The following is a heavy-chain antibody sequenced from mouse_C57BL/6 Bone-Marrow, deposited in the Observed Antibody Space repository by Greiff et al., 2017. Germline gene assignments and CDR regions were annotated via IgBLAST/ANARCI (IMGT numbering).Heavy chain of an antibody. J-gene: IGHJ1*03. D-gene: IGHD2-4*01. Sequence: EVKLVESGGGLVKPGGSLKLSCAASGFTFSDYGMHWVRQAPEKGLEWVAYISSGSSTIYYADTVKGRFTISRDNAKNTLFLQMTSLRSEDTAMYYCARTHYDYDDWYFDVWGTGTTVTVAS. CDR1: GFTFSDYG. CDR3: ARTHYDYDDWYFDV. V-gene: IGHV5-17*01. CDR2: ISSGSSTI.